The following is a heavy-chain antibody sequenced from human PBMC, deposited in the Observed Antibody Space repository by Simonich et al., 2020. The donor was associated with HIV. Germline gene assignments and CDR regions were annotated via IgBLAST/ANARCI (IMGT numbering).Heavy chain of an antibody. CDR3: ARVAFEGRAARRGEFDY. CDR2: INTDGSST. CDR1: GFTFSNHW. J-gene: IGHJ4*02. D-gene: IGHD6-6*01. Sequence: EVQLVESGGGLVQPGGSLRLSCAASGFTFSNHWMHWVRQAPGKGRGWASRINTDGSSTAYADAVKGRFTISRDNAQNTLHLRMHSLRAEDTAVYYCARVAFEGRAARRGEFDYWGQGTLVTVSS. V-gene: IGHV3-74*01.